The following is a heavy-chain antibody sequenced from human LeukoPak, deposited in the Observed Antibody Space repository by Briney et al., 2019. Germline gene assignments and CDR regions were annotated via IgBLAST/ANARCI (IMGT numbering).Heavy chain of an antibody. J-gene: IGHJ4*02. Sequence: QPGGSLRLSCAASGFTFSTYAMHWVRQAPGKGLEYVSAINSNGGSTYYANSVKGRFTISRDNSKNTLYLQMGSLRGEDMAVYYCARSSRWLQIGFDSWGQGTLVTVSS. V-gene: IGHV3-64*01. CDR1: GFTFSTYA. D-gene: IGHD5-24*01. CDR3: ARSSRWLQIGFDS. CDR2: INSNGGST.